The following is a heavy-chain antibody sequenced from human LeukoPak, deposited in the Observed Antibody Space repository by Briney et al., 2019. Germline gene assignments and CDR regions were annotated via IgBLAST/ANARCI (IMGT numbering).Heavy chain of an antibody. J-gene: IGHJ4*02. V-gene: IGHV4-59*01. D-gene: IGHD3-16*01. Sequence: SEALSLTCTVSGGSISIYYWSWIRQPPGKGLEWIGYVYYSGRTNFNPSLASRVTMSVDTSKNQFSLKLSSVTAADTAVYYCARADLLLGDLPRCYIDYWGQGTLVTVSS. CDR2: VYYSGRT. CDR3: ARADLLLGDLPRCYIDY. CDR1: GGSISIYY.